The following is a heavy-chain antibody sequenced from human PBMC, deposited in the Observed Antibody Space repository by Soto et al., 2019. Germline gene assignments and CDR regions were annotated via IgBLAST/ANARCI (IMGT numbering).Heavy chain of an antibody. CDR3: AKFTVVTRWFDP. D-gene: IGHD2-21*02. CDR1: GFTFSSYA. Sequence: LRLSCAASGFTFSSYAMSWVRQAPGKGLEWVSAISGSGGSTYYADSVKGRFTISRDNSKKTLYLQMNSLRAEDTAVYYCAKFTVVTRWFDPWGQGTLVTVYS. J-gene: IGHJ5*02. V-gene: IGHV3-23*01. CDR2: ISGSGGST.